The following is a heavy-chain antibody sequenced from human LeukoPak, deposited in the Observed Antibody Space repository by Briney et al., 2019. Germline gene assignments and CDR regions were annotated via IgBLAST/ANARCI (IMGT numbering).Heavy chain of an antibody. CDR2: ISSSSSYI. CDR1: GFTFSSYS. Sequence: GGSLRLSCAASGFTFSSYSMNWVRQAPGKGLEWVSSISSSSSYIYYADSVKGRFTISRDNAKNSLYLQMNSLRAEDTAVYYCAKVLGSGWYCFDYWGQGTLVTVPS. CDR3: AKVLGSGWYCFDY. J-gene: IGHJ4*02. V-gene: IGHV3-21*01. D-gene: IGHD6-19*01.